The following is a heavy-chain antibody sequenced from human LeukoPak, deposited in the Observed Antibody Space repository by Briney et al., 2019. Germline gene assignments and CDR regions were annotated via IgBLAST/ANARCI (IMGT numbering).Heavy chain of an antibody. Sequence: PGGSLRLSCAASGFTASSNYMSWVRQAPGKGLEWVSVIYSGGSTYYADSVRGRFTISRDNSKNTLYLQINSLRAEDTAVYYCARDRVSWGDAFDIWGQGTMVTVSS. J-gene: IGHJ3*02. CDR3: ARDRVSWGDAFDI. CDR2: IYSGGST. D-gene: IGHD7-27*01. CDR1: GFTASSNY. V-gene: IGHV3-53*01.